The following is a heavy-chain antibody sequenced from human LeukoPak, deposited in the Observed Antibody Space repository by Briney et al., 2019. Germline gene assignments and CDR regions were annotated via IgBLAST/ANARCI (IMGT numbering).Heavy chain of an antibody. D-gene: IGHD1-1*01. CDR3: AGYHNWFLNDH. Sequence: SETLSLTCAVYGGSFSDYYWSWFRQPPGKGLEWIGEIYPSGATFYNPSLKSRVTVSKDTSKSQFSLNLRFVTAADTALYCCAGYHNWFLNDHWGQGTLVTVSS. J-gene: IGHJ4*02. CDR2: IYPSGAT. CDR1: GGSFSDYY. V-gene: IGHV4-34*01.